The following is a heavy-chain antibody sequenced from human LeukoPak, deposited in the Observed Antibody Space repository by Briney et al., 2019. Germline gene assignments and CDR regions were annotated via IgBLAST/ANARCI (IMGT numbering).Heavy chain of an antibody. CDR1: GFTFSRSW. V-gene: IGHV3-7*01. Sequence: GGSLRLSSAASGFTFSRSWMDWVRQTRGKGLEWVANIKQDGTETYYVDSARGRFTISRDNAKNSLYLQMDSLRVEDTGIYYCAKSLDYWGQGTLVTVSS. CDR2: IKQDGTET. J-gene: IGHJ4*02. CDR3: AKSLDY.